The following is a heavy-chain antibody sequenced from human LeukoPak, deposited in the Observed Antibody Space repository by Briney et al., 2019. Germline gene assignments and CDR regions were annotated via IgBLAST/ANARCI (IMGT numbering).Heavy chain of an antibody. CDR1: GFTFSSYN. J-gene: IGHJ5*02. CDR2: ISSSSDYI. D-gene: IGHD2/OR15-2a*01. CDR3: ARGKTSQNIVTRKTYNWFDP. Sequence: AGGSLRLSCAASGFTFSSYNMNWVRQAPGKGLEWVSSISSSSDYIYYADSVKGRFTISRDNAKNSLYLQMKSLRAEDTAVYYCARGKTSQNIVTRKTYNWFDPWGQGTLVTVSS. V-gene: IGHV3-21*01.